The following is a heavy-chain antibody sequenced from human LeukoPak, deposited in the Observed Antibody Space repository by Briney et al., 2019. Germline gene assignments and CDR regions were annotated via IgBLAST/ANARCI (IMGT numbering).Heavy chain of an antibody. J-gene: IGHJ6*02. D-gene: IGHD4-17*01. V-gene: IGHV1-69*04. Sequence: ASVKVSCKASGGTFSSYAISWVRQAPGQGLEWMGRIIPILGIANYAQKFQGRVTITADKSTSTAYMELSSLRSEDTAVYYCAGPTVTPEAGYYYGMDVWGQGPTVTVSS. CDR1: GGTFSSYA. CDR2: IIPILGIA. CDR3: AGPTVTPEAGYYYGMDV.